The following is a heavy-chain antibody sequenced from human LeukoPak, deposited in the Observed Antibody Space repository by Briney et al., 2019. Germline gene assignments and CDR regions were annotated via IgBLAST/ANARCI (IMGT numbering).Heavy chain of an antibody. CDR3: ARARRDGYIGLYYFDY. V-gene: IGHV4-61*02. CDR2: IYTSGST. Sequence: SETLSLTCTVSGGSISSGSYYWSWIRQPAGKGLEWIGRIYTSGSTNYNPSLKSRVTMSVDTSKNQFSLKLSSVTAADTAVYYCARARRDGYIGLYYFDYWGQGTLVTVSS. CDR1: GGSISSGSYY. D-gene: IGHD5-24*01. J-gene: IGHJ4*02.